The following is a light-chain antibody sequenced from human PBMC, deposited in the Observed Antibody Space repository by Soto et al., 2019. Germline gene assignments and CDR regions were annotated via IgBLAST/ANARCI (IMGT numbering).Light chain of an antibody. Sequence: VVTQSPATLFLFSGEKNTLSCRASQSVSSDLAWYQQRPGQAPRLLIYGASTRATGIPARFRGSGSGTEFRLTISSLQSEDFAVYYCQQYGTSYTFGQGTK. CDR3: QQYGTSYT. J-gene: IGKJ2*01. V-gene: IGKV3-15*01. CDR1: QSVSSD. CDR2: GAS.